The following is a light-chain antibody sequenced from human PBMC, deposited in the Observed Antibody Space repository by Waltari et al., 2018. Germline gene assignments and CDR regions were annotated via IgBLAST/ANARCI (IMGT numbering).Light chain of an antibody. V-gene: IGLV1-51*02. CDR2: ENN. CDR3: VTWDSSLSDGRL. Sequence: SVLTQPPSVSAAPGQRVTISCSGSHSNIGIHYVSWYQQFPGAAPKPLIYENNRRPPGIPDRFSGSKSDTSATLDISGLQTGDEAHYYCVTWDSSLSDGRLFGGGTKLTVL. CDR1: HSNIGIHY. J-gene: IGLJ3*02.